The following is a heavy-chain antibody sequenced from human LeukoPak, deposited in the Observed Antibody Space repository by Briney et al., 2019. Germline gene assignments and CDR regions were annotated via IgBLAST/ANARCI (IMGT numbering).Heavy chain of an antibody. CDR2: INPNSGGT. D-gene: IGHD5-18*01. V-gene: IGHV1-2*02. CDR1: GYTFTGYY. CDR3: ARSVPKHSYGFDY. Sequence: ASVNVSCKASGYTFTGYYMHWVRQAPGQGLECMGWINPNSGGTNYAQKFQGRVTMTRDTSISTAYMELSRLRSDDTAVYYCARSVPKHSYGFDYWGQGTLVTVSS. J-gene: IGHJ4*02.